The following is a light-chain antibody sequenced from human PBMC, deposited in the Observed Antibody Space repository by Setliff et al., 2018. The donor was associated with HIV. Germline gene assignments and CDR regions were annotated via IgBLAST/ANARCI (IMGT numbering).Light chain of an antibody. CDR3: CSYAGSYTYI. CDR1: SSDVGAYNF. V-gene: IGLV2-11*01. J-gene: IGLJ1*01. CDR2: DVY. Sequence: QSALTQPRSVSGSPGQSVTFSCTGSSSDVGAYNFVSWYQQHPGKAPKLIIYDVYKRPSGVPDRFSGSKSGGTASLTISGLQSEDEADYYCCSYAGSYTYIFGTGTKVTVL.